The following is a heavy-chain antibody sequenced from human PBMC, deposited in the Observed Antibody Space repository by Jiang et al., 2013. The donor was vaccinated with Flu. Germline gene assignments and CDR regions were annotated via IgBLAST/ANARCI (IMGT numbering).Heavy chain of an antibody. CDR3: ARQARSVPTVPEIWFDP. Sequence: GAEVKKPGESLKISCQGSGYSFASYWVGWARQMPGKGLEWMGIIYPADSDIRYSPSFQGQVIISADKSTNTAYLQWSSLKASDTAMYYCARQARSVPTVPEIWFDPGAREPWSPSPQ. J-gene: IGHJ5*02. D-gene: IGHD1-26*01. CDR2: IYPADSDI. CDR1: GYSFASYW. V-gene: IGHV5-51*01.